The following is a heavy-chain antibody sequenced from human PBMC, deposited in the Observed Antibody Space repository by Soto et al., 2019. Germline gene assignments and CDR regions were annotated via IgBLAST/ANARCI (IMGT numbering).Heavy chain of an antibody. CDR1: GGSISSSSYY. D-gene: IGHD2-2*01. J-gene: IGHJ3*02. Sequence: QLQLQESGPGLVKPSETLSLTCTVSGGSISSSSYYWGWIRQPPGKGLEWIGSIYYSGSTYYNPSLKSRVTISVDTSKNQFSLKLSSVTAADTAVYYCARRYCSSTSCPRHAFDIWGQGTMVTVSS. CDR3: ARRYCSSTSCPRHAFDI. V-gene: IGHV4-39*01. CDR2: IYYSGST.